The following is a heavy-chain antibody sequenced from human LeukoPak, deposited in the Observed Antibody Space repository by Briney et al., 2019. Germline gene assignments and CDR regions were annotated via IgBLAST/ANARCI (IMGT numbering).Heavy chain of an antibody. CDR1: GGSFSGYY. J-gene: IGHJ6*02. CDR3: ARGSQDYYYYGMDV. CDR2: INHSGST. V-gene: IGHV4-34*01. Sequence: SETLSLTCAVYGGSFSGYYWSWIRQPPGKGLEWIGEINHSGSTNYNPSLKSRVTISVDTSKNQFSLKVTSVTAADTAVYYCARGSQDYYYYGMDVWGQGTTVTVSS.